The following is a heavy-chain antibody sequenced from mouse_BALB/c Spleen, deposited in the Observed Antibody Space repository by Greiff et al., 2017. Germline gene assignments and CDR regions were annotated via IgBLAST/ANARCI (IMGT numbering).Heavy chain of an antibody. J-gene: IGHJ3*01. Sequence: EVKLMESGGGLVKPGGSLKLSCAASGFTFSSYAMSWVRQTPEKRLEWVASISSGGSTYYPDSVKGRFTISRDNARNILYLQMSSLRSEDTAMYYCARGGITTATALAYWGQGTLVTVSA. CDR2: ISSGGST. CDR3: ARGGITTATALAY. D-gene: IGHD1-2*01. CDR1: GFTFSSYA. V-gene: IGHV5-6-5*01.